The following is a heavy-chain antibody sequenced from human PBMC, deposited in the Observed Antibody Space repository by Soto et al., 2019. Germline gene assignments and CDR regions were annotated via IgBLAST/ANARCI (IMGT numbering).Heavy chain of an antibody. CDR1: GYTFTSYG. CDR3: AREGLYDFWSGYYSVSFDY. V-gene: IGHV1-18*01. Sequence: QVQPVQSGAEVKKPGASVKVSCKASGYTFTSYGISWVRQAPGQGLEWMGWISAYNGNTNYAQKLQGRVTMTTDTSTSTAYMELRSLRSDDTAVYYCAREGLYDFWSGYYSVSFDYWGQGTLVTVSS. J-gene: IGHJ4*02. D-gene: IGHD3-3*01. CDR2: ISAYNGNT.